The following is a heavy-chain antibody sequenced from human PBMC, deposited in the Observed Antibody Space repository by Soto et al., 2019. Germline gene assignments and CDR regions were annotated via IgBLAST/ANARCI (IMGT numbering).Heavy chain of an antibody. CDR3: VRDGAVAGNINFDF. J-gene: IGHJ4*02. CDR2: INAGDGNT. CDR1: GYTFTNYG. V-gene: IGHV1-3*01. Sequence: QVQLVQSGAEVKRPGASVKVSCKASGYTFTNYGVHWVRQAPGQRLEWMGWINAGDGNTKNSRHFQGRVTITRDTSASTAYMELSSLRSEDTAVYYCVRDGAVAGNINFDFWGQGTLVTVSS. D-gene: IGHD6-19*01.